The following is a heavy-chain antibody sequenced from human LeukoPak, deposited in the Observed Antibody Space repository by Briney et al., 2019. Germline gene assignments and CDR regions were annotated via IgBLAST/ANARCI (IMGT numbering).Heavy chain of an antibody. Sequence: GGSLRLSCVASGFTFDDYAMHWVRQAPGKGLEWVSIISGNGSTTYYADSVKGRFTMSRDNSKNSLYLQMNSLRTEDTAFYYCAKGHYDSSGNDFDYWGQGTLVSVSS. J-gene: IGHJ4*02. CDR2: ISGNGSTT. CDR3: AKGHYDSSGNDFDY. D-gene: IGHD3-22*01. V-gene: IGHV3-43*02. CDR1: GFTFDDYA.